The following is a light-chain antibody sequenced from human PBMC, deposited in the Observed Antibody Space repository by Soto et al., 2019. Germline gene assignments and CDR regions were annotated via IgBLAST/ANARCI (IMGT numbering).Light chain of an antibody. CDR3: MQSTQLPPT. V-gene: IGKV2D-29*02. CDR1: QSLLHITGETF. Sequence: DVVMTQSPLSLAVTLGQPASISCRSSQSLLHITGETFLFWYLQKPGQSPQLLIYEVSTRVSGVPDRFSGSGSGTDFTLEISRLETDDVGIYYCMQSTQLPPTFGQGTKVDI. CDR2: EVS. J-gene: IGKJ1*01.